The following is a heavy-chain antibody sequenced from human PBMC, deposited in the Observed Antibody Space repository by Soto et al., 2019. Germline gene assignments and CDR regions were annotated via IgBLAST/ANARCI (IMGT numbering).Heavy chain of an antibody. Sequence: GGSLRLSCAASGFTFDGYAMHWVRQAPGKGLEWVAGISWNSANIGYADSVKGRLTISRDNAKKSLYLQMNSLRAEDTALYYCARGVTYYYYGMDVWGQGTTVTVSS. CDR2: ISWNSANI. J-gene: IGHJ6*02. CDR1: GFTFDGYA. V-gene: IGHV3-9*01. CDR3: ARGVTYYYYGMDV. D-gene: IGHD4-4*01.